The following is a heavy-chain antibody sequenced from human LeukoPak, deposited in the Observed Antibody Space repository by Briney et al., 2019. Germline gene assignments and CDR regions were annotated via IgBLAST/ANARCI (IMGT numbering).Heavy chain of an antibody. D-gene: IGHD6-6*01. J-gene: IGHJ3*02. CDR1: GYTFSIYN. CDR2: INPSGGSA. V-gene: IGHV1-46*01. CDR3: ARYIAARPWKKSAQTPNDAFDI. Sequence: GASVKVSCKASGYTFSIYNMHWVRQAPGQGLEWMGIINPSGGSASDAQKFQGRLTMTRDTSTSTLYMELSSLRSEDTAVYYCARYIAARPWKKSAQTPNDAFDIWGQGTMVTVSS.